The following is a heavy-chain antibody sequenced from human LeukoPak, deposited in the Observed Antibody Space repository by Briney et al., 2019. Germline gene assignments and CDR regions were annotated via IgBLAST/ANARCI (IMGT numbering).Heavy chain of an antibody. D-gene: IGHD6-13*01. V-gene: IGHV3-21*01. CDR3: ASADGSSWYKGVDQRDY. CDR2: ISSSSSYI. CDR1: GFTFSSYA. J-gene: IGHJ4*02. Sequence: GGSLRLSCAASGFTFSSYAMSWVRQAPGKGLEWVSSISSSSSYIYYADSVKGRFTISRDNAKNSLYLQMNSLRAEDTAVYYCASADGSSWYKGVDQRDYWGQGTLVTVSS.